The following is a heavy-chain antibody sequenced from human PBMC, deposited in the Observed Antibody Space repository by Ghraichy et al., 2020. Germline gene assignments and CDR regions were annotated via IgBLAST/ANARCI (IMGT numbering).Heavy chain of an antibody. V-gene: IGHV3-21*01. D-gene: IGHD3-9*01. J-gene: IGHJ6*02. Sequence: GSLRLSCAASGFTFSSYSMNWVRQAPGKGLEWVSSISSSSSYIYYADSVKGRFTISRDNAKNSLYLQMNSLRAEDTAVYYCARDSAYYDILTGYYNVIDYYYYGMDVWGQGTTVTVSS. CDR3: ARDSAYYDILTGYYNVIDYYYYGMDV. CDR1: GFTFSSYS. CDR2: ISSSSSYI.